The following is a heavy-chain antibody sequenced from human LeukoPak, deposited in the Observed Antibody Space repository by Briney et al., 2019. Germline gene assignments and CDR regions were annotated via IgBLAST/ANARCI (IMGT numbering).Heavy chain of an antibody. D-gene: IGHD2-2*01. Sequence: GAGGPLRLSCAASGFTFDDYGMGWVRQAPGKGLEWVSGINWNGGSTGYADSVKGRFTISRDNAKNSPYLQMNSLRAEDTALYYCAGDCSSTSCYESYNWFDPWGQGTLVTVSS. CDR1: GFTFDDYG. J-gene: IGHJ5*02. V-gene: IGHV3-20*04. CDR2: INWNGGST. CDR3: AGDCSSTSCYESYNWFDP.